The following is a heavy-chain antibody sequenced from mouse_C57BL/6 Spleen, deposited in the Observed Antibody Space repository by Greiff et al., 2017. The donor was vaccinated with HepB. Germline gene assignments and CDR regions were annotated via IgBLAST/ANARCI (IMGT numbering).Heavy chain of an antibody. CDR3: ARQANFYYFDY. CDR2: ISSGGSYT. V-gene: IGHV5-6*01. J-gene: IGHJ2*01. CDR1: GFTFSSYG. Sequence: EVHLVESGGDLVKPGGSLKLSCAASGFTFSSYGMSWVRQTPDKRLEWVATISSGGSYTYYPDSVKGRFTISRDNAKNTLYLQMSSLKSEDTAMYYCARQANFYYFDYWGQGTTLTVSS. D-gene: IGHD4-1*01.